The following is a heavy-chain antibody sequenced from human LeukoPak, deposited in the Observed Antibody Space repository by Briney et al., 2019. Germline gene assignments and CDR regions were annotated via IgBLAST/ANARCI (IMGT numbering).Heavy chain of an antibody. D-gene: IGHD3-22*01. CDR3: ARLPTKRSSGY. CDR2: INHSGST. CDR1: GGSFSGYY. Sequence: MPSETLSLTCAVYGGSFSGYYWSWIRQPPGRGLEWIGEINHSGSTNYNPSLKSRVTISVDTSKNQFSLKLSSVTAADTAVYYCARLPTKRSSGYWGQGTLVTVSS. V-gene: IGHV4-34*01. J-gene: IGHJ4*02.